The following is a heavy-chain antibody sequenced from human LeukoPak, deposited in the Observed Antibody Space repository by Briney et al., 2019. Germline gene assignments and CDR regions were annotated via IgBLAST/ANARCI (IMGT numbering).Heavy chain of an antibody. CDR2: VYASGST. D-gene: IGHD3-22*01. CDR1: GGSIGSYY. CDR3: ARVYDSIYFDF. J-gene: IGHJ4*02. Sequence: SETLSLTCTVSGGSIGSYYWSWIRQPAGKGLEWIGRVYASGSTNYNPSLKSRVTMSVDTSKNQFSLKLSSVTAADTAVYYCARVYDSIYFDFWGQGTLVTVSS. V-gene: IGHV4-4*07.